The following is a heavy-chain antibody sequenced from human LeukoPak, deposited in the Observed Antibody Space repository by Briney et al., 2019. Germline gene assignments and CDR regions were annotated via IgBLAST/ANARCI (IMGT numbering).Heavy chain of an antibody. V-gene: IGHV3-23*01. D-gene: IGHD1-26*01. CDR2: ISGSGGST. CDR3: AKDPPVGATGPGYYYYMDV. Sequence: GGSLRLSCAASGFTVSSNYMSWVRQAPGKGLEWVSAISGSGGSTYYADSVKGRFTISRDNSKNTLYLQMNSLRAEDTAVYYCAKDPPVGATGPGYYYYMDVWGKGTTVTVSS. CDR1: GFTVSSNY. J-gene: IGHJ6*03.